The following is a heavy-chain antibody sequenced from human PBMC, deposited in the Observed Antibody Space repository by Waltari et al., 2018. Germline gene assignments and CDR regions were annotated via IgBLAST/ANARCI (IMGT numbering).Heavy chain of an antibody. J-gene: IGHJ3*02. V-gene: IGHV3-7*01. CDR1: GFPFSSYW. CDR3: AREVVVISAFDI. Sequence: EVQLVESGGGLVQPGGSLRLSCAASGFPFSSYWMSWVRQAPGKGLEWVANIKQDGSEKYYVDSVKGRFTISRDNAKNSLYLQMNSLRAEDTAVYYCAREVVVISAFDIWGQGTMVTVSS. CDR2: IKQDGSEK. D-gene: IGHD3-22*01.